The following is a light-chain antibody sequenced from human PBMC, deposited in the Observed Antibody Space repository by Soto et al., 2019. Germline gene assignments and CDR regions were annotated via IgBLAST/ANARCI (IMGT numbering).Light chain of an antibody. CDR3: QQYDSSPPYMYT. CDR2: GAS. J-gene: IGKJ2*01. CDR1: QSVSSSY. Sequence: EIVLTQSPGTLSLSPGERATLSCRASQSVSSSYLAWYQHKPGQAPRLLIYGASSRATGIPDRFSGSGSGTDFTLTISRLEPEDFAVYYCQQYDSSPPYMYTFGQGTKLEIK. V-gene: IGKV3-20*01.